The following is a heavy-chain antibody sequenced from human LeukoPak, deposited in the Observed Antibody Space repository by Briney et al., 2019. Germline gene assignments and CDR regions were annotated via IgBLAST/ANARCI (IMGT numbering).Heavy chain of an antibody. CDR3: ARDRRYSYGDY. Sequence: SVKVSCKASGGTFSSYAISWVRQAPGQGLEWMGRIIPILGIANYAQKFQGRVTITADKSTSTAYMELSSLRSEDTAVYYCARDRRYSYGDYWGQGTLVTVSS. V-gene: IGHV1-69*04. J-gene: IGHJ4*02. D-gene: IGHD5-18*01. CDR2: IIPILGIA. CDR1: GGTFSSYA.